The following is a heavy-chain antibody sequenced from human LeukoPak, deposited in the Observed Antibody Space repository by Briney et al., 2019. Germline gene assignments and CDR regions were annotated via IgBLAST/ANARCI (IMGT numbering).Heavy chain of an antibody. CDR1: GGSFSDYY. V-gene: IGHV4-34*01. D-gene: IGHD6-19*01. CDR2: INHSGST. CDR3: ARGGRSYSSGRFDP. J-gene: IGHJ5*02. Sequence: SQTRSLTCAVYGGSFSDYYWSWIRQPPGNGLEWIGEINHSGSTNYSPSPKSRVPISVDTSKNQFSLKLSSVTAADTTVYYWARGGRSYSSGRFDPWGQGTLVTVSS.